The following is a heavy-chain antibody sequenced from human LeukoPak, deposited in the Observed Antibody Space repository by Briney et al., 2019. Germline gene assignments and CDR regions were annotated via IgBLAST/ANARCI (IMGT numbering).Heavy chain of an antibody. Sequence: ASVKVSCKASGYTFTSYDINWMRQATGQGLEWMGWMNPNSGNTGYAQKFQGRVTMTRNTSISTAYMELSSLRSEDTAVYYCARGRYCSDGSCFHNWFDPWGQGTLVTVSS. V-gene: IGHV1-8*01. CDR2: MNPNSGNT. CDR1: GYTFTSYD. D-gene: IGHD2-15*01. J-gene: IGHJ5*02. CDR3: ARGRYCSDGSCFHNWFDP.